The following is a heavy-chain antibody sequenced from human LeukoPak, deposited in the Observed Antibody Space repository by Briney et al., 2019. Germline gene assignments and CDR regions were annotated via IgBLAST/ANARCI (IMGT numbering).Heavy chain of an antibody. CDR1: GFTFSSYA. CDR3: ANRGHYDYVWGSYLPLGGYYFDY. D-gene: IGHD3-16*02. CDR2: IGGSGGST. J-gene: IGHJ4*02. V-gene: IGHV3-23*01. Sequence: PGGSLRLSCAASGFTFSSYAMSWVRQAPGKGLEWVSAIGGSGGSTYYADSVKGRFTISRDNSKNTLYLQMNSLRAEDTAVYYCANRGHYDYVWGSYLPLGGYYFDYWGQGTLVTVSS.